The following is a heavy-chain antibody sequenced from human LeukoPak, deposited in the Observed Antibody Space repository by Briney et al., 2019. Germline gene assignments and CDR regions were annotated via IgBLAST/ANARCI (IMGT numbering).Heavy chain of an antibody. CDR1: GHSISGDYY. CDR3: ARGARGYNYD. CDR2: IYHSGST. J-gene: IGHJ4*02. Sequence: PSETLSLTCTVSGHSISGDYYWGWIRQPPGKGLEWIGSIYHSGSTYYNPSLKSRVTISVDTSKNQFSLKVNSVTAADTAVCYCARGARGYNYDWGQGTLVTVSS. V-gene: IGHV4-38-2*02. D-gene: IGHD5-18*01.